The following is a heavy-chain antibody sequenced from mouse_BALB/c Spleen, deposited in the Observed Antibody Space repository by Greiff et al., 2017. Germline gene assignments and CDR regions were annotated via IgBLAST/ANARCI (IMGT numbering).Heavy chain of an antibody. V-gene: IGHV1-4*01. CDR1: GYSFTSYW. CDR3: ARGGSSLWYFDV. CDR2: INPSTGYT. Sequence: QVQLKQSGTVLARPGASVKMSCKASGYSFTSYWMHWVKQRPGQGLEWIGYINPSTGYTEYNQKFKDKATLTADKSSSTAYMQLSSLTSEDSAVYYCARGGSSLWYFDVWGAGTTVTVSS. D-gene: IGHD1-1*01. J-gene: IGHJ1*01.